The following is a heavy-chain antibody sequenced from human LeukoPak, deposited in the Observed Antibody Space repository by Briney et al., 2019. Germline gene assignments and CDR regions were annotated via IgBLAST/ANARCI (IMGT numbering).Heavy chain of an antibody. CDR1: GYTFTSYY. Sequence: VASVKVSCKASGYTFTSYYMHWVRQAPGQGHEWMGIINPSGGSTSYAQKFQGRGTMTRDTSTSTVYMELRSLSSEDTAVYYWAREGYSSSFGYWGQGTLVTVSS. CDR3: AREGYSSSFGY. J-gene: IGHJ4*02. D-gene: IGHD6-6*01. CDR2: INPSGGST. V-gene: IGHV1-46*03.